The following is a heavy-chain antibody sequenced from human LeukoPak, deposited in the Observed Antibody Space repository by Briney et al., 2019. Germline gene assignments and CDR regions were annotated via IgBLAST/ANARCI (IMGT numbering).Heavy chain of an antibody. CDR3: ARDLGYGSGSYYNKAPDY. CDR2: IIPIFGTA. CDR1: GGTFSSYA. J-gene: IGHJ4*02. D-gene: IGHD3-10*01. V-gene: IGHV1-69*13. Sequence: SVKVSCKASGGTFSSYAISWVRQAPGQGLEWMGGIIPIFGTANYAQKFQGRVTITADESTSTAYMELSSLRSEDTAAYYCARDLGYGSGSYYNKAPDYWGQGTLVTVSS.